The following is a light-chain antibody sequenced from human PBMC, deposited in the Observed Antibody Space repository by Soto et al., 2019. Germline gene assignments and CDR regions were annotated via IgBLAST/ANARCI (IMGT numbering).Light chain of an antibody. V-gene: IGKV4-1*01. CDR3: QQYFTTPWT. CDR2: WAS. Sequence: EIVMTQSPESLAVSLGERATIKCKSSQSVLYSSNDRSYLAWFQQKPGQPPKALIYWASSRESGVPDRFSGSGSGTDFTLSISSLQAEDVAVYFCQQYFTTPWTFGQGTKVEI. J-gene: IGKJ1*01. CDR1: QSVLYSSNDRSY.